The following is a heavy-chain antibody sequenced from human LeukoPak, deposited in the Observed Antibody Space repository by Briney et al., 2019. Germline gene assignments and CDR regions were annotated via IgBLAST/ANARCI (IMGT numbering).Heavy chain of an antibody. J-gene: IGHJ6*02. Sequence: ASVKVSCTASGYTFTSYGISWVRQAPGQGLEWMGWISAYNGNTNYAQKLQGRVTMTTDTSTSTAYMELRSLRSDDTAVYYCARVVGRPYYYYGMDVWGQGTTVTVSS. CDR1: GYTFTSYG. CDR3: ARVVGRPYYYYGMDV. CDR2: ISAYNGNT. V-gene: IGHV1-18*01.